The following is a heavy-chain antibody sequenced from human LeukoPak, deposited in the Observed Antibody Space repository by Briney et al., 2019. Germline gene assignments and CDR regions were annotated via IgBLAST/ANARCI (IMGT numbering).Heavy chain of an antibody. CDR2: IYYSGST. Sequence: SETLSLTCTVSGGSISSSSYYWGWVRQPPGKGLEWIGSIYYSGSTYYNPSLKSRVTISVDTPKNQFSLKLSSVTAADTAVFYCARRRSGWDFDYWGQGTLVTVSS. J-gene: IGHJ4*02. CDR3: ARRRSGWDFDY. V-gene: IGHV4-39*01. CDR1: GGSISSSSYY. D-gene: IGHD6-19*01.